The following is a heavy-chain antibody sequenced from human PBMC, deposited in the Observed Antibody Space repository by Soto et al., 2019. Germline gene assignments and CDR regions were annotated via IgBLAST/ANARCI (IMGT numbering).Heavy chain of an antibody. CDR3: AKDVVVGATTGLGDYYYYGMDV. D-gene: IGHD1-26*01. CDR2: ISYDGSNK. V-gene: IGHV3-30*18. Sequence: GGSLRLSCAASGSTFSSYGMHWVRQAPGKGLEWVAVISYDGSNKYYADSVKGRFTISRDNSKNTLYLQMNSLRAEDTAVYYCAKDVVVGATTGLGDYYYYGMDVWGQGTTVTVSS. CDR1: GSTFSSYG. J-gene: IGHJ6*02.